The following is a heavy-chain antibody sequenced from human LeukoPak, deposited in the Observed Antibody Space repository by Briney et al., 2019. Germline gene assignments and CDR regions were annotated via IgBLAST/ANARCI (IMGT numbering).Heavy chain of an antibody. CDR2: INHSGST. D-gene: IGHD6-6*01. V-gene: IGHV4-34*01. J-gene: IGHJ4*02. CDR1: GGSFSGYY. Sequence: SETLSLTCAVYGGSFSGYYWSWIRQPPGKGLEWIGEINHSGSTNYNPSLKSRVTISVDTSKNQFSLKLSSVTAADTAVYYCARVIPMAVAARSKKTFDYWGQGTPVTVSS. CDR3: ARVIPMAVAARSKKTFDY.